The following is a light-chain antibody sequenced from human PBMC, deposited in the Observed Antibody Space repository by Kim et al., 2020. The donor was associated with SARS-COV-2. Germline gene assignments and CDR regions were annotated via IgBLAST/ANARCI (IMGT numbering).Light chain of an antibody. V-gene: IGKV1-27*01. J-gene: IGKJ1*01. CDR1: QNISNY. CDR3: QEYDSAPWT. CDR2: SGS. Sequence: APVGARVTITSRRSQNISNYLAWFELKAGKAPKLLINSGSALHPGVPSRFSGSGSGTDFTRTVTSLQPEAVATYYCQEYDSAPWTFGQGTKVDIK.